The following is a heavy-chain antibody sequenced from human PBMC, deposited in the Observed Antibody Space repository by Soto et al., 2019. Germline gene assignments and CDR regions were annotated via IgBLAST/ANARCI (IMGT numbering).Heavy chain of an antibody. CDR1: GASINSGASY. CDR3: ARAQTVFGIFSVFDN. CDR2: IYYSGAT. Sequence: QVQLQESGPGLVKPSQTLSLACRVSGASINSGASYWNWIRQHPGKVLEWIGDIYYSGATTYNPSFQSRVTISLDTSENQFSLRLTSVTAADTAVYFCARAQTVFGIFSVFDNWGQGTLVTVSS. D-gene: IGHD3-3*01. V-gene: IGHV4-31*02. J-gene: IGHJ4*02.